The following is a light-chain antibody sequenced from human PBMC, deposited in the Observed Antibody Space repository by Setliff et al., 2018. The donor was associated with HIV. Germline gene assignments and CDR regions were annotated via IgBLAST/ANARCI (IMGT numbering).Light chain of an antibody. V-gene: IGLV2-23*01. CDR2: QAT. J-gene: IGLJ1*01. CDR3: CSNTGSNTYV. CDR1: SSDIGRYNL. Sequence: QSALAQPASVSGPPGQSITISCTGTSSDIGRYNLVSWYQQYPGKAPKLMIYQATKRPSGVSNRFSGSKSGNTASLTISGLQAEDEADYYCCSNTGSNTYVFGSGTRSPS.